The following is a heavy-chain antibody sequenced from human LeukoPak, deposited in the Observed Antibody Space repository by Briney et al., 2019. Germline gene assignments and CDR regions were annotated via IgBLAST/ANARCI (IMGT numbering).Heavy chain of an antibody. V-gene: IGHV3-49*03. CDR2: MRSKVFGGTK. J-gene: IGHJ4*02. D-gene: IGHD2-21*02. Sequence: GGTLRLSCTTSGFTFSAHAMSWFRQAPGKGLEWVSFMRSKVFGGTKEYAASVKGRFTISRDDSKSIVYMQMSSLKTEDTAIYYCCRLSLAKGDPEYWGQGTVVTVSS. CDR1: GFTFSAHA. CDR3: CRLSLAKGDPEY.